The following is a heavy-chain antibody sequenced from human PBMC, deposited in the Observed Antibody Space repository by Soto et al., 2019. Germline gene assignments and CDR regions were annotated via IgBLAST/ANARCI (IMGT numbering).Heavy chain of an antibody. D-gene: IGHD2-8*01. V-gene: IGHV6-1*01. J-gene: IGHJ5*01. CDR2: TYYRSKWYN. Sequence: PSPTLSITCVLSGDSVSRNSVVWNWIRQSPSRGLEWLGRTYYRSKWYNDYAVSVKGRITINPDTSNNQLSLQLNSVTPDDTAVYYCARLIGNSWLDSWGQGTLVTVSS. CDR1: GDSVSRNSVV. CDR3: ARLIGNSWLDS.